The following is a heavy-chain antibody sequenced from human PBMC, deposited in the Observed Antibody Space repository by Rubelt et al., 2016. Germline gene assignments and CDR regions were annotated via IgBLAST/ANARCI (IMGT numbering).Heavy chain of an antibody. CDR2: INPNRGGP. Sequence: GQLGQSAAAVKKPGASVRVSCTASGYTFTGYYFPWVRQAPGQGLEWMGWINPNRGGPNYSHHFPGRVTQTRDTSISTAYMEVSRLRSDDTAMYYCARGLEIGTTNIDYWGQGTLVTVSS. CDR1: GYTFTGYY. V-gene: IGHV1-2*07. J-gene: IGHJ4*02. CDR3: ARGLEIGTTNIDY. D-gene: IGHD1-1*01.